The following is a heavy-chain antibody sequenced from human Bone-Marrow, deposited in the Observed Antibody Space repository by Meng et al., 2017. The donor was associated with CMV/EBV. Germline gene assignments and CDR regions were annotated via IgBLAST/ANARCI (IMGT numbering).Heavy chain of an antibody. J-gene: IGHJ4*02. CDR2: IYYSGST. CDR1: GGSISSYY. D-gene: IGHD3-3*01. Sequence: SETLSLTCTVSGGSISSYYWSWIRQPPGKGLEWIGYIYYSGSTNYNPSLKSRVTISVDTSKNQFSLKLSSVTAADTAVYYCARETRWNYVDYWGQGTLVTVSS. CDR3: ARETRWNYVDY. V-gene: IGHV4-59*01.